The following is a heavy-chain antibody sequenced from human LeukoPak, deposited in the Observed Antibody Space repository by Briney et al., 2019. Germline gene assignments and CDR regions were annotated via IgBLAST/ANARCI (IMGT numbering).Heavy chain of an antibody. D-gene: IGHD3-10*01. CDR1: GYTFTSYA. CDR3: ARVSGRGELFGDFDY. V-gene: IGHV1-18*01. J-gene: IGHJ4*02. CDR2: ISAYNGNT. Sequence: ASVKVSCKASGYTFTSYAMNWVRQAPGQGLEWMGWISAYNGNTNYAQKFQGRVTMTEDTSTDTAYMELSSLRSEDTAVYYCARVSGRGELFGDFDYWGQGTLVTVSS.